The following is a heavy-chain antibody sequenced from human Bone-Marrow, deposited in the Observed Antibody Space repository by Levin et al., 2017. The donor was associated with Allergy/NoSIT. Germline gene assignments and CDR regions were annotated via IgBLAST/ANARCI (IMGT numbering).Heavy chain of an antibody. Sequence: LSLTCAASGFPVYNNYMSWVRQAPGKGLEWVSFIYSGGGTYYADSVRGRFTISRDRSENTLFLQMNSLPADYPAIYYCRARHYWGRGTLVTVSS. CDR3: RARHY. CDR2: IYSGGGT. D-gene: IGHD5-12*01. V-gene: IGHV3-53*01. J-gene: IGHJ4*02. CDR1: GFPVYNNY.